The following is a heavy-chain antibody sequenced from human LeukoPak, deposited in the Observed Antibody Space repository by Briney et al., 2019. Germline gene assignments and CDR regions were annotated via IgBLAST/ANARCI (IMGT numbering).Heavy chain of an antibody. Sequence: ASVKVSCKTSGYTFTSYGLYWVRQAPGQGLEWMGWISGYNAETNYARKFQGRVTMTTDTSTTTAYMELTSLTSDDTALYYCAREGDSAGWYRPAFRLLDYWGQGAMVTVSS. V-gene: IGHV1-18*01. D-gene: IGHD6-19*01. J-gene: IGHJ4*02. CDR1: GYTFTSYG. CDR2: ISGYNAET. CDR3: AREGDSAGWYRPAFRLLDY.